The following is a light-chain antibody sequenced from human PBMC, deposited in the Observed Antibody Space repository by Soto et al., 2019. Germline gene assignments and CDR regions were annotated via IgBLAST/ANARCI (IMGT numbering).Light chain of an antibody. Sequence: EIVMTQSPATLSVSPGERATLSCRASQSVSSNLAWYQQKPGQAPRLLIYGASTRATGIPARFSGSGSGTEFTLTLSSLQSEDFAVYYCQQYNNWPPWKFGQGTKV. J-gene: IGKJ1*01. CDR1: QSVSSN. CDR3: QQYNNWPPWK. CDR2: GAS. V-gene: IGKV3-15*01.